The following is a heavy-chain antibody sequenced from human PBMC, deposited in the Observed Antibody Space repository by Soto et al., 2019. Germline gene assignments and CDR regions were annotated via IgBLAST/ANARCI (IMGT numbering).Heavy chain of an antibody. CDR1: GFTISNYA. CDR2: ISPDGDSR. V-gene: IGHV3-64*01. J-gene: IGHJ4*02. CDR3: ARGQTWAHFDY. Sequence: GGSLRLSCVASGFTISNYAMHWVRQAPGKGLEYVSGISPDGDSRYYANSVRGRFTISTDNSKSTLYLQMGSLRAEDLAVYYCARGQTWAHFDYWGKGTLVTVSS. D-gene: IGHD1-26*01.